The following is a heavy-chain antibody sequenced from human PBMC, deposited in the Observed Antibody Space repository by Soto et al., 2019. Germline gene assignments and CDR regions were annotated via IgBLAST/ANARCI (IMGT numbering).Heavy chain of an antibody. D-gene: IGHD2-2*01. CDR3: ARREIVVVPAATLGAFDI. Sequence: QVQLVQSGAEVKKPGSSVKVSCKASGGTFSSYTISWVRQAPGQGLEWMGRIIPILGIANYAQKFQGRVTITADKSTSTAYMELSSLRSEDTAVYYCARREIVVVPAATLGAFDIWGQGTMVTVSS. CDR1: GGTFSSYT. CDR2: IIPILGIA. V-gene: IGHV1-69*02. J-gene: IGHJ3*02.